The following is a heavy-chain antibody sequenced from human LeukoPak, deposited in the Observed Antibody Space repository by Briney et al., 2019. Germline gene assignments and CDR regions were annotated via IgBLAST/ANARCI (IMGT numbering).Heavy chain of an antibody. CDR2: IIPKFDLT. V-gene: IGHV1-69*04. CDR3: TRDQNVRGVAAGMEGWFDP. Sequence: GASVKVSCKTSGDTFSNFVISWVRQAPGQGLEWMARIIPKFDLTKIAQKFEGRVTITADTSTSTVYLELSNVRFDDTAIYYCTRDQNVRGVAAGMEGWFDPWGQGTLVTVSS. D-gene: IGHD1-1*01. J-gene: IGHJ5*02. CDR1: GDTFSNFV.